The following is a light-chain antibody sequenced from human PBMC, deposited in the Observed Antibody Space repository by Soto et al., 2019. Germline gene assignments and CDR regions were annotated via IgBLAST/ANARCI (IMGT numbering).Light chain of an antibody. CDR2: DAS. J-gene: IGKJ4*01. CDR3: QQRSNWPRSLT. Sequence: EIVLTQSPATLSLSPGERATLSCRASQSVSSYLAWYQQKPGQAPRLLIYDASNRSTGIPARFSGSGSGTDFTLTISSLETKDFAVYYCQQRSNWPRSLTFGGGTKVEIK. V-gene: IGKV3-11*01. CDR1: QSVSSY.